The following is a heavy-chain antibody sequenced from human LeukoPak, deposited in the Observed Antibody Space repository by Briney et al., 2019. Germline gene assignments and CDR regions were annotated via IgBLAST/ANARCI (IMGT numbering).Heavy chain of an antibody. V-gene: IGHV3-48*01. Sequence: GGSLRLSCAASGFTFSSYSMNWVRQAPGKGLEWVSYISSSSSTIYYADSVKGRFTISRDNAKNSLYLQMNSLRAEDTAVYYCARWGIIAARPIYYYYMDAWGKGTTVTVSS. D-gene: IGHD6-6*01. CDR1: GFTFSSYS. J-gene: IGHJ6*03. CDR3: ARWGIIAARPIYYYYMDA. CDR2: ISSSSSTI.